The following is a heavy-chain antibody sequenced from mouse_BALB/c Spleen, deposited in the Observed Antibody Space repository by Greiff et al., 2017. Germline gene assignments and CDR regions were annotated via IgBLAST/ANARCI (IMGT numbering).Heavy chain of an antibody. CDR2: IYPGNSDT. CDR1: GYTFTSYW. Sequence: EVQLQQSGTVLARPGASVKMSCKASGYTFTSYWMHWVKQRPGQGLEWIGAIYPGNSDTSYNQKFKGKAKLTAVTSTSTAYMELSSLTNEDSAVYYCTRIPNYYGSSWFAYWGQGTLVTVSA. V-gene: IGHV1-5*01. CDR3: TRIPNYYGSSWFAY. D-gene: IGHD1-1*01. J-gene: IGHJ3*01.